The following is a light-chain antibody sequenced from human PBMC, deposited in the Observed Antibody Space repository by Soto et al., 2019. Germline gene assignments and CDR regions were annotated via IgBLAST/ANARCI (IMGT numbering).Light chain of an antibody. CDR1: QSVSYY. CDR2: DAS. V-gene: IGKV3D-20*02. Sequence: EIVLTQSPGTLSLSPGERATLSCRASQSVSYYLAWYQQKPGQAPRLLIYDASSRATGVPDRFSGSGSGTDFTLTISRLEPEDFAVYYCQQRSNWPPFTFGPGTKVDIK. CDR3: QQRSNWPPFT. J-gene: IGKJ3*01.